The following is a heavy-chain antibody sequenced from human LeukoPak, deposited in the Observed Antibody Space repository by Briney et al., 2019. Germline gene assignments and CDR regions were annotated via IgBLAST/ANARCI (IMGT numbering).Heavy chain of an antibody. V-gene: IGHV1-24*01. Sequence: VASVKVSCKVSGYTLTELSMHWVRQAPGKGLEWMGGFDPEDGETIYAQKFQGRVTITADKSTSTAYMELSSLRSEDTAVYYCATSIFIAAAGRGAFDIWGQGTMVTVSS. J-gene: IGHJ3*02. D-gene: IGHD6-13*01. CDR1: GYTLTELS. CDR2: FDPEDGET. CDR3: ATSIFIAAAGRGAFDI.